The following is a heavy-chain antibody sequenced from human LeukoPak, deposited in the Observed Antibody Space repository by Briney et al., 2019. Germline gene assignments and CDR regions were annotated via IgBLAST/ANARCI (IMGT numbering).Heavy chain of an antibody. D-gene: IGHD3-22*01. CDR3: ARAHIRYDSSGYYLWDY. J-gene: IGHJ4*02. V-gene: IGHV1-18*01. Sequence: ASVKVSCKASGYTFTSYGISWVRQAPGQGLEWMGWISAYNGNTNYAQKLPGRVTMTTDTSTSTAYMELRSLRSDDTAVYYCARAHIRYDSSGYYLWDYWGQGTLVTVSS. CDR1: GYTFTSYG. CDR2: ISAYNGNT.